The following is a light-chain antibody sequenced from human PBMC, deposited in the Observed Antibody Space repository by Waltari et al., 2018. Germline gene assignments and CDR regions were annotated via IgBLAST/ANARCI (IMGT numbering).Light chain of an antibody. J-gene: IGKJ2*01. CDR3: MQALQTPYT. V-gene: IGKV2-28*01. CDR1: QSLLYENGYNY. Sequence: DIVMTQSPLSLPVSPGESASISCRSSQSLLYENGYNYLDWYLQKPGQSPQVLIYLGSILAAGVPDRFRGSGSGTEFTLKISRVEAEDVGIYYYMQALQTPYTFGQGTKMEV. CDR2: LGS.